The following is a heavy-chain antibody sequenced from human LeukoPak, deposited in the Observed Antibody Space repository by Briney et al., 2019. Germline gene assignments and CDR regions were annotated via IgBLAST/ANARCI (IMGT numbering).Heavy chain of an antibody. CDR1: GGTFSSYA. Sequence: SVKVSCKASGGTFSSYAISWVRQAPGQGLEWMGRIIPILGIANYAQKFQGRVTITADKSTSTAYMELSSLRAEDTAVYYCAKEGDYYDSSGYSPAVNYFDYWGQGTLVTVSS. CDR2: IIPILGIA. V-gene: IGHV1-69*04. D-gene: IGHD3-22*01. CDR3: AKEGDYYDSSGYSPAVNYFDY. J-gene: IGHJ4*02.